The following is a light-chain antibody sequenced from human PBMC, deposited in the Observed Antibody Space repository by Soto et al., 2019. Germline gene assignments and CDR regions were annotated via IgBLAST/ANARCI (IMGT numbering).Light chain of an antibody. CDR2: AAS. J-gene: IGKJ1*01. CDR1: QSVGSNF. V-gene: IGKV3-20*01. Sequence: IVLTQSPGTLYLSPGERATLSCRASQSVGSNFLAWYQQKRGQAPRILIYAASNRASGIPDRFSGSGSGSDFTLTISRLEPEDFAVYYCQQYGSPPWAFGQGTRLEI. CDR3: QQYGSPPWA.